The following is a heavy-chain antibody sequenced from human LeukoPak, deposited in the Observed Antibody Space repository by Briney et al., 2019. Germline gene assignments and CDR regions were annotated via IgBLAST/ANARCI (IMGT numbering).Heavy chain of an antibody. D-gene: IGHD6-19*01. V-gene: IGHV1-2*02. J-gene: IGHJ3*02. Sequence: ASVKVSCKASGYTFTGYYMHWVRQAPGQGLEWMGWINPNSGGTNYAQKFQGRVTMTRDTSISTAYMELSRLRSGDTAVYYCARARQWLVQNAFDIWGQGTMVTVSS. CDR3: ARARQWLVQNAFDI. CDR1: GYTFTGYY. CDR2: INPNSGGT.